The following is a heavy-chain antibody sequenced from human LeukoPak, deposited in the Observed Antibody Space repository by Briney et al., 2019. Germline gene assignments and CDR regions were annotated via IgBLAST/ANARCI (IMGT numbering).Heavy chain of an antibody. D-gene: IGHD1-1*01. CDR2: IIPILGIA. J-gene: IGHJ6*02. CDR1: GGTFSSYA. V-gene: IGHV1-69*04. Sequence: SVKVSCKASGGTFSSYAISWVRQAPGQGLEWMGRIIPILGIANYAQKFQGRVTITADKSTSTAYMELSSLRSDDTAVYYCARLTQENWNYYYYGMDVWGQGTTVTVSS. CDR3: ARLTQENWNYYYYGMDV.